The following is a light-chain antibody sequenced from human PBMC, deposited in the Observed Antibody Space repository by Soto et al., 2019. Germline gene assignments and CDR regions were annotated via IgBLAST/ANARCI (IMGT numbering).Light chain of an antibody. CDR2: AAS. CDR1: QSVSSY. CDR3: QQRSNWPPIT. V-gene: IGKV3-11*01. J-gene: IGKJ5*01. Sequence: EIVLTQSPGTVSLSKGERATLSCRASQSVSSYLAWYQQKPGQAPRLLIYAASTRATGIPARLSGSGYGTEFTLTISSLQSEDFAVYYCQQRSNWPPITFGQGTLLEI.